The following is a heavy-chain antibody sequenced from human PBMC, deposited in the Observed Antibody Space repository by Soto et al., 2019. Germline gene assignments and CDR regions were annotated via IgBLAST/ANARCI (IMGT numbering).Heavy chain of an antibody. V-gene: IGHV1-69*13. CDR2: IIPIFGTS. Sequence: ASVKVSCKASGGTFSSYAISWVRQAPGQGLEWMGGIIPIFGTSNYAQKFPGRVTITADESTSTAYIELSRLRSEDNAVYYCARGILPRPFGGVITETVYYYYAMAVWGDGTAVTVSS. J-gene: IGHJ6*04. D-gene: IGHD3-3*01. CDR1: GGTFSSYA. CDR3: ARGILPRPFGGVITETVYYYYAMAV.